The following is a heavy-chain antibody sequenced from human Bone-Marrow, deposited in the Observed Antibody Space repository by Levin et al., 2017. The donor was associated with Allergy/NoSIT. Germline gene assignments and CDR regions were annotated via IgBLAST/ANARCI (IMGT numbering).Heavy chain of an antibody. CDR3: AKVADDYRPGGLYYMDV. Sequence: GGSLRLSCEVSGFNFGAYAMNWVRQAPGKGLEWVSGISIGRASYYSDSVKGRFITSRDNAKNTVVLQMNSLRVEDTAVYYCAKVADDYRPGGLYYMDVWGKGTSVTVSS. CDR2: ISIGRAS. CDR1: GFNFGAYA. D-gene: IGHD4/OR15-4a*01. J-gene: IGHJ6*03. V-gene: IGHV3-23*01.